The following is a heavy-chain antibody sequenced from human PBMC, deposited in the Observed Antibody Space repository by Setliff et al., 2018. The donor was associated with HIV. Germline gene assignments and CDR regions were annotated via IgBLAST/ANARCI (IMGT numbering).Heavy chain of an antibody. J-gene: IGHJ4*02. CDR3: GRDRGWDRRYFEY. D-gene: IGHD1-26*01. Sequence: RASVKVSCKASGHTFSDYGISWMRQAPGQGFEWLGWINAYNGDTNYAPKFQGRVTMTRDKPTSTAYMELRSLRSDDTAMYYCGRDRGWDRRYFEYWGQGSLVTVSS. CDR1: GHTFSDYG. CDR2: INAYNGDT. V-gene: IGHV1-18*01.